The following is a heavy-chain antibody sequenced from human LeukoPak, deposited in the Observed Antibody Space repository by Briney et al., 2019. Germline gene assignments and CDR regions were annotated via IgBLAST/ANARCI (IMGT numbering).Heavy chain of an antibody. V-gene: IGHV3-23*01. Sequence: GGSLRLSCAASGFTFSTYAMSWVRQAPGKGLEWVSVISGSATRTHYADSVKGRFTISRDNSKNTLYLQMNSLRAEDTAVYYCAKPPNYDSDAPQVDYWGQGTLVTVSS. CDR1: GFTFSTYA. CDR3: AKPPNYDSDAPQVDY. D-gene: IGHD3-22*01. J-gene: IGHJ4*02. CDR2: ISGSATRT.